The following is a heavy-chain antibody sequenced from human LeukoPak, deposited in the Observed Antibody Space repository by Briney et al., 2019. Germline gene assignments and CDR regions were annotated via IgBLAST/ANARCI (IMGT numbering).Heavy chain of an antibody. Sequence: GASVKVSCKASGYTFTSYAMNWVRQAPGQGLEWMGWINTNTGNPTYAQGFTGRFVFSLDTSVSTAYLQISSLMAEDTAIYYCARAYRQQPVSHFDFWGQGILVTVSS. CDR1: GYTFTSYA. D-gene: IGHD6-13*01. J-gene: IGHJ4*02. V-gene: IGHV7-4-1*02. CDR3: ARAYRQQPVSHFDF. CDR2: INTNTGNP.